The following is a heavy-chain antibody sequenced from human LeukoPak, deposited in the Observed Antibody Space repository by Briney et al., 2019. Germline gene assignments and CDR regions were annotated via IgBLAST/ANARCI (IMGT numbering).Heavy chain of an antibody. V-gene: IGHV3-21*01. Sequence: PGGSLRLSCAASGFTFSSYSMNWVRQAPGKGLEWVSSISSSSSYIYYADSVKGRFTISRDNAKNSLYLQMNSLRAEDTAVYYCARAGRADSSGYSDYWGQGTLVTVPS. CDR1: GFTFSSYS. CDR3: ARAGRADSSGYSDY. D-gene: IGHD3-22*01. CDR2: ISSSSSYI. J-gene: IGHJ4*02.